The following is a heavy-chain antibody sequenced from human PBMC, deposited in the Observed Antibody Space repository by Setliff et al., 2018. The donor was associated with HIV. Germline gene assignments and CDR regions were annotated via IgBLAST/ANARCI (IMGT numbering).Heavy chain of an antibody. V-gene: IGHV4-59*01. D-gene: IGHD4-17*01. J-gene: IGHJ4*02. CDR3: AREIYGGNSRPFDY. CDR1: GGSITGYF. CDR2: IYYNGNT. Sequence: ASETLSLTCTISGGSITGYFWSWIRQPPGKGLEWIGYIYYNGNTNYNPSLKSRGTISVDTSKNQFSLKLTSVTAADTAVYYCAREIYGGNSRPFDYWGQGTLVTVSS.